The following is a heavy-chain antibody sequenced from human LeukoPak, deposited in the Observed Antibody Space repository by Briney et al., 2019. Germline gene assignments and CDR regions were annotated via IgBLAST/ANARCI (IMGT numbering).Heavy chain of an antibody. CDR1: GGSISSGGYS. CDR2: IYHSGST. D-gene: IGHD3-3*01. J-gene: IGHJ6*02. V-gene: IGHV4-30-2*01. Sequence: SETLSLTCAVSGGSISSGGYSWSWIRQPPGKGLEWIGYIYHSGSTYYNPSLKSRVTISVDRSKNQFSLKLSSVTAADTAVYYCARDARSITIFGVVRYYYGMDVWGQGTTVTVSS. CDR3: ARDARSITIFGVVRYYYGMDV.